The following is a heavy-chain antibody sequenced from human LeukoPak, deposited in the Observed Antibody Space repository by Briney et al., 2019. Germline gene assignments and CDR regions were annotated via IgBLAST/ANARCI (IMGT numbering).Heavy chain of an antibody. CDR1: GNSISIYY. CDR3: ASSGSFRQQLVK. CDR2: IYTSGST. Sequence: PSETLSFTCTVSGNSISIYYWSWIRQPAGKGLEWIGHIYTSGSTNYNPSLKSRVTMSVDTSKNQFSLKLSSVTAADTAVYYCASSGSFRQQLVKWGQGTLVTVSS. J-gene: IGHJ4*02. V-gene: IGHV4-4*07. D-gene: IGHD6-13*01.